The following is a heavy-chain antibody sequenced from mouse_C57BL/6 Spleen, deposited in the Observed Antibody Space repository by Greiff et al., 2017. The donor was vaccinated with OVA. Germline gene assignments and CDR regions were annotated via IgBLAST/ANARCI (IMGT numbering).Heavy chain of an antibody. CDR1: GYTFTSYW. D-gene: IGHD1-1*01. CDR2: IHPNSGST. CDR3: ALLRLDAMDY. Sequence: QVQLQQPGAELVKPGASVKLSCKASGYTFTSYWLHWVKQRPGQGLEWIGMIHPNSGSTNYNAKFKSKATLTVDKSSSTAYMQLSSLTSEDSAVYYCALLRLDAMDYWGQGTSVTVSS. J-gene: IGHJ4*01. V-gene: IGHV1-64*01.